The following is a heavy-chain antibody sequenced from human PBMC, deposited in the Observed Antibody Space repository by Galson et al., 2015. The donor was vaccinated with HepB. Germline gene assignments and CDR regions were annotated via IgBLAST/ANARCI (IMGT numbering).Heavy chain of an antibody. J-gene: IGHJ4*02. V-gene: IGHV1-2*06. CDR1: GYTFTDYY. CDR2: INPNSGGT. CDR3: ARQLRTTPADDY. D-gene: IGHD1/OR15-1a*01. Sequence: SVKVSCKASGYTFTDYYLHWVRQAPGQGLEWMGRINPNSGGTNYAQKFQGRVTMTRDTSIRTAYMELSRLRYDDTAVYYCARQLRTTPADDYWGQGTLVTVSS.